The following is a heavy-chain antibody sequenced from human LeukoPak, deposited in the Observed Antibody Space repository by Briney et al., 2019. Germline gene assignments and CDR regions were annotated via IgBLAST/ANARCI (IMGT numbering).Heavy chain of an antibody. Sequence: GGSLRLSCAASGFTFSSYAMSWVRQAPGKGLEWVSAISGSGGSTYYADSVKGRFTISRDNSKNTLYLQMSSLRAEDTAVYYCAKERIVVVIEYYFDYWGQGTLVTVSS. CDR2: ISGSGGST. CDR1: GFTFSSYA. CDR3: AKERIVVVIEYYFDY. V-gene: IGHV3-23*01. D-gene: IGHD3-22*01. J-gene: IGHJ4*02.